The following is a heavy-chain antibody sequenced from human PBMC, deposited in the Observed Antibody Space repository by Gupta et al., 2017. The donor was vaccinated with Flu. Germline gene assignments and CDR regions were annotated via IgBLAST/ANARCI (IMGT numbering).Heavy chain of an antibody. V-gene: IGHV3-49*03. Sequence: AMSWFRQATGKGLEGVGFIRSKAYGGTTEYDASGKGRFTISRDDSKNIAYLQMNSLKTEETAVYYCTPKGQDYGDNGGDYGGQGSLVTVSS. D-gene: IGHD4-17*01. CDR3: TPKGQDYGDNGGDY. J-gene: IGHJ4*02. CDR2: IRSKAYGGTT. CDR1: A.